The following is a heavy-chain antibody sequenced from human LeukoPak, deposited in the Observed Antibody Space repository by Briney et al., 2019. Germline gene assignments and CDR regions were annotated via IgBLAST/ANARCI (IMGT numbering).Heavy chain of an antibody. J-gene: IGHJ4*02. CDR3: ARVSSGATTVDY. D-gene: IGHD1-26*01. CDR2: INHGGST. Sequence: SETLSLTCAVYGGSFSGYYWSWIRQPPGKGLEWIGEINHGGSTNYNPSLKSRVTISVDKSKNQFSLKLSSVTAADTAVYYCARVSSGATTVDYWGQGTLVTVSS. V-gene: IGHV4-34*01. CDR1: GGSFSGYY.